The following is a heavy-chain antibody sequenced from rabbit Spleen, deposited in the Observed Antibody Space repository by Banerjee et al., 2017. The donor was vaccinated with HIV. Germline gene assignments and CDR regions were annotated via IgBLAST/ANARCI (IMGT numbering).Heavy chain of an antibody. J-gene: IGHJ4*01. D-gene: IGHD8-1*01. Sequence: QEQLEESGGDLVKPEGSLTLTCTASGFSFSGNSYMCWVRQAPGKGLEWIACIDTGSSGFTYFASWAKGRFTISKTSSTTVTLQMTSLTVADTATYFCARDAGSGHYIDAYFALWGPGTLVTVS. CDR3: ARDAGSGHYIDAYFAL. V-gene: IGHV1S45*01. CDR1: GFSFSGNSY. CDR2: IDTGSSGFT.